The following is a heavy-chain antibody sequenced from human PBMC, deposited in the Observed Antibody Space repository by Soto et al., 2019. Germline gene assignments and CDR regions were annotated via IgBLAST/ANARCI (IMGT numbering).Heavy chain of an antibody. CDR2: ISYDSSNK. D-gene: IGHD2-15*01. Sequence: VQLLESGGGLIQPGGSLRLSCAASGFTFSYGIHWLRQAPGKGLEWVAYISYDSSNKFYGDSVKGRFTISRDNPKNPQFLQMNRLRAEDTAVYYCAKLVIGYCSGNTCDDYWGQGTLVAVSS. J-gene: IGHJ4*02. CDR1: GFTFSYG. V-gene: IGHV3-30*18. CDR3: AKLVIGYCSGNTCDDY.